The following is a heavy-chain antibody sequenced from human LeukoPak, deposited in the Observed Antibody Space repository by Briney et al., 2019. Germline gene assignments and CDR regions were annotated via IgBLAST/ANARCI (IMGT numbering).Heavy chain of an antibody. CDR3: ATTWIDGYFDY. CDR1: GFTFSSYN. Sequence: GGSLRLSCAASGFTFSSYNMNWVRQAPGRGLEWISYISSSSSTIYYADSVKGRFTISRDNARNSMYLQMNSLRAEDTAVYYCATTWIDGYFDYWGQGTLVTVSS. D-gene: IGHD5-12*01. V-gene: IGHV3-48*01. J-gene: IGHJ4*02. CDR2: ISSSSSTI.